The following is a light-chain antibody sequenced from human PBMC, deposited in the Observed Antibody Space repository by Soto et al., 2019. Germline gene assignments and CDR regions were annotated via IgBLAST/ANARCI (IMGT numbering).Light chain of an antibody. CDR1: QSVSSNY. CDR2: RAS. V-gene: IGKV3-20*01. CDR3: QQYGSSPLT. J-gene: IGKJ4*01. Sequence: DIVLTQSPGPLSLSPGERATLSCRSSQSVSSNYLAWYQQKPGQAPKVIIYRASSRATGIPDRFIGSGSGTDFTLTISRLEPEDVAVYYCQQYGSSPLTFGGGTKVDIK.